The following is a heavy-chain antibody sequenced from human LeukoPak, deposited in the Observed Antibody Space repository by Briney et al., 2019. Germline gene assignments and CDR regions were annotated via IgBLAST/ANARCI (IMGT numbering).Heavy chain of an antibody. Sequence: GGSLRLSCAASGFTFNSYAMSWVRQAPGKGLEWVSCISGSGTTMYYADSVKGRFTISRDNAKNSLYLQMNSLRDEDTAVYYCARDGVNITGTTVNWFDPWGQGTLVTVSS. CDR3: ARDGVNITGTTVNWFDP. J-gene: IGHJ5*02. CDR2: ISGSGTTM. V-gene: IGHV3-48*02. D-gene: IGHD1-20*01. CDR1: GFTFNSYA.